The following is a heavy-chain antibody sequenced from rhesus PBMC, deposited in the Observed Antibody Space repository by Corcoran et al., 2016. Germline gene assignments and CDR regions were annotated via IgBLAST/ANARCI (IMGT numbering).Heavy chain of an antibody. CDR3: ARVEYCTGSGCYGAFDF. Sequence: QLQLQESGPGLVKPSETLSLTCAVSGGSISSNYWSWIRQPPGKGLEWIGRISGSGGSTDYNPSRKSRVTISTDTSKNQFSLKLSSVTAADTAVYYCARVEYCTGSGCYGAFDFWGQGLRVTVSS. V-gene: IGHV4-173*01. CDR2: ISGSGGST. D-gene: IGHD2-21*01. J-gene: IGHJ3*01. CDR1: GGSISSNY.